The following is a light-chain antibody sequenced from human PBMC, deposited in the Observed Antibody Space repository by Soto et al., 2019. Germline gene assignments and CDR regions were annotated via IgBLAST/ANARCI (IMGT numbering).Light chain of an antibody. Sequence: IVLTQSPGTLSLSPGERATLSCRASQSVSSSYLAWYQQKPGQAPRLRIYGASSRATGIPDRFSGSGSGTDFTLTISRLEPEDFAVYYCQQYGSSPPYPFGQGTKLEIK. CDR1: QSVSSSY. J-gene: IGKJ2*01. CDR2: GAS. V-gene: IGKV3-20*01. CDR3: QQYGSSPPYP.